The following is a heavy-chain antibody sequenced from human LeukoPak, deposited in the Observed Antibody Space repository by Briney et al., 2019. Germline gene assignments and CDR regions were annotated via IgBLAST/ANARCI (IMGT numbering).Heavy chain of an antibody. Sequence: GGSLRLSCAASGFTFSSYAMTWVRQAPGKGLEWVSAITSGGLTFYADSVKGRFTISRDNSKNTLYLQMNSLRAEDTAVYYCAKDGQWLEYNWFDPWGQGTLVTVSS. CDR1: GFTFSSYA. D-gene: IGHD6-19*01. CDR3: AKDGQWLEYNWFDP. J-gene: IGHJ5*02. CDR2: ITSGGLT. V-gene: IGHV3-23*01.